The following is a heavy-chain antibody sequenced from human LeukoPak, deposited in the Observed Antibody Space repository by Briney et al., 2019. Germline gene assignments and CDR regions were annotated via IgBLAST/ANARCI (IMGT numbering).Heavy chain of an antibody. Sequence: GESLKISCQGSRYSFTSYWIGWVRQVPGKGLESMGIIYPGDSDTRYSPSFQGQVTISADKSINTAYLQWSSLKASDTAMYYCARRTGYSGYDYGAFDIWGQGTMVTVSS. CDR1: RYSFTSYW. J-gene: IGHJ3*02. D-gene: IGHD5-12*01. CDR2: IYPGDSDT. V-gene: IGHV5-51*01. CDR3: ARRTGYSGYDYGAFDI.